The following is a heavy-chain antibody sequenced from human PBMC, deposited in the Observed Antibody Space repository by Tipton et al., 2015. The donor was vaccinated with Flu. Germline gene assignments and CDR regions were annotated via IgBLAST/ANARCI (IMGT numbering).Heavy chain of an antibody. CDR3: ARDRDIVVVVAATDPYYYYSMDV. Sequence: LVKPTQTLSLTCAISGDSVSSNSAAWNWIRQSPSRGLEWLGRTYYRSKWYNDYAVSVKSRITINPDTSKNQFSLQLNSVTPEDTAVYYCARDRDIVVVVAATDPYYYYSMDVWGQGTTVTVSS. CDR2: TYYRSKWYN. CDR1: GDSVSSNSAA. D-gene: IGHD2-15*01. V-gene: IGHV6-1*01. J-gene: IGHJ6*02.